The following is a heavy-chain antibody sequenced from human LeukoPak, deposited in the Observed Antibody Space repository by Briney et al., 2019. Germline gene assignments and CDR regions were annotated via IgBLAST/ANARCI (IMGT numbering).Heavy chain of an antibody. CDR3: ANGAYSSSWYRARNYYYYMDV. D-gene: IGHD6-13*01. V-gene: IGHV3-23*01. CDR2: IRGSGGST. CDR1: GFTFSSYA. J-gene: IGHJ6*03. Sequence: GGSLRLSCAASGFTFSSYAMSWVRQAPGKGLEWVSAIRGSGGSTYYADSVKGRFTISRDNSKNTLYLQMNSLRAEDTAVYYCANGAYSSSWYRARNYYYYMDVWGKGTTVTVSS.